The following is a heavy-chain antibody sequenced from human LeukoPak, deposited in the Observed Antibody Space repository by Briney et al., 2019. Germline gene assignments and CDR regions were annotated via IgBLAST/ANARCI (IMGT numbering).Heavy chain of an antibody. J-gene: IGHJ4*02. CDR2: IKSKTDGGTT. CDR1: GFTFSNAW. Sequence: GGSLRLSCAASGFTFSNAWMSWVRQAPGKGLEWVGRIKSKTDGGTTDYAAPVKGRFTISRDDSKNTLYLQMNSLKTEDTAMYYCTTDESSGWAFDYWGQGTLVTVSS. CDR3: TTDESSGWAFDY. V-gene: IGHV3-15*01. D-gene: IGHD6-19*01.